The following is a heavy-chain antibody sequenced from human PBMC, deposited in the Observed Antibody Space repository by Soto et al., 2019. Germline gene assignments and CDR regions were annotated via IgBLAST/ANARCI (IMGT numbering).Heavy chain of an antibody. CDR3: AKSIVVVPQVLTH. J-gene: IGHJ4*02. D-gene: IGHD2-2*01. CDR1: GFTFSRYA. Sequence: EVQLLESGGGLVQPGGALRLSCAGSGFTFSRYAMSWVRQAPGKGLEWVSAISGSGGSTYYADSVKGRFTISRDNSKNTLYLQMNSLRAEDTAVYYCAKSIVVVPQVLTHWGQGTLVTVSS. V-gene: IGHV3-23*01. CDR2: ISGSGGST.